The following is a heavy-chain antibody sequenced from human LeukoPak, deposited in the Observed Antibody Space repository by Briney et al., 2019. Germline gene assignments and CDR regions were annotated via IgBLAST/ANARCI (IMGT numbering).Heavy chain of an antibody. CDR1: GGSISSSSYY. D-gene: IGHD3-10*01. Sequence: SETLSLTCTVSGGSISSSSYYWGWIRQPPGKGLEWIGSIYYSGSTYYNPSLKSRVTISVDTSKNQFSLKLSSVTAADTAVYYCARDINHNRMVRGVMDWFDPWGQGTLVTVSS. CDR3: ARDINHNRMVRGVMDWFDP. V-gene: IGHV4-39*02. J-gene: IGHJ5*02. CDR2: IYYSGST.